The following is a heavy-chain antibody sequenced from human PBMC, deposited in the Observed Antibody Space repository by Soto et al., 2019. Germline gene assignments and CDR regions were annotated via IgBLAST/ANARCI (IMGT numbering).Heavy chain of an antibody. CDR2: ITSSGSTI. V-gene: IGHV3-11*01. Sequence: QVQLVESRGGLVKPGGSLRLSCAASGFTFSDYYMSWIRHAPGKGLEWVSYITSSGSTIYYADSVKGRFTISRDNAKNSLYLQMNSLRAEDTAVYYCARFPTYCSGGRCYQTYYYYMDVWGKGTTVTVSS. CDR3: ARFPTYCSGGRCYQTYYYYMDV. CDR1: GFTFSDYY. D-gene: IGHD2-15*01. J-gene: IGHJ6*03.